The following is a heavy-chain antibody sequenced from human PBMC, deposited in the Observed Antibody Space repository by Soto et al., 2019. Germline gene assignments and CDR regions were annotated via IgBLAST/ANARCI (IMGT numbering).Heavy chain of an antibody. J-gene: IGHJ4*02. CDR1: GYSFTSYW. CDR2: IYPGDSDT. CDR3: ARLGGYSGYDHRTYYFDY. V-gene: IGHV5-51*01. Sequence: GESLKISCKGSGYSFTSYWIGWVRQMPGKGLEWMGIIYPGDSDTRYSPSFQGQVTISADKSISTAYLQWSSLKASDTAMYYCARLGGYSGYDHRTYYFDYWGQGTLVTVSS. D-gene: IGHD5-12*01.